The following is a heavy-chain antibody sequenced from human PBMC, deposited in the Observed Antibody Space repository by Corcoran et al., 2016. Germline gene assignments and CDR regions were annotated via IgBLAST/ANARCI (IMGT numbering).Heavy chain of an antibody. Sequence: EVQLVESGGGLVQPGGSLRLSCAASGFAFSTYWMHWVRQVPGKRLMWVSRITGDGSDTTYADSVKGRFTISRDNAENTLYLQMDSLRAEDTAVYYCARGGGWSSGRFRAFGFWGQGTMVTVSS. CDR2: ITGDGSDT. CDR1: GFAFSTYW. V-gene: IGHV3-74*03. D-gene: IGHD6-25*01. J-gene: IGHJ3*01. CDR3: ARGGGWSSGRFRAFGF.